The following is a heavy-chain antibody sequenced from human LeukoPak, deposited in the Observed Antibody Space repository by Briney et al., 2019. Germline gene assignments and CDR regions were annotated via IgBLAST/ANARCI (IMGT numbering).Heavy chain of an antibody. CDR1: GGTFSSYA. CDR3: ARGEDAVYYYYGMDV. Sequence: SVTVSCTASGGTFSSYAISWVRQAPGQGLEWMGGIIPIFGTANYAQKFQGRVTITADESTSTAYMELSSLRSEDTAVYYCARGEDAVYYYYGMDVWGQGTTVTVSS. D-gene: IGHD2-15*01. CDR2: IIPIFGTA. V-gene: IGHV1-69*13. J-gene: IGHJ6*02.